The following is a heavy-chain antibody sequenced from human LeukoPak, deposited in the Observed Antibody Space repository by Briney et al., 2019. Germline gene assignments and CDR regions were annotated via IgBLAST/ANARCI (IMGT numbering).Heavy chain of an antibody. J-gene: IGHJ4*02. CDR3: ARDRSSYEYYFDY. CDR1: GLTFNNYA. V-gene: IGHV3-30*04. D-gene: IGHD5-12*01. Sequence: GGSLRLSCAASGLTFNNYAMHWVRQAPGKGLEWVAVISYDGRNEYYADSVKGRFTISRDNSKNTLYLQMHSLRAEDTAVYYCARDRSSYEYYFDYWGQGTLVTVSS. CDR2: ISYDGRNE.